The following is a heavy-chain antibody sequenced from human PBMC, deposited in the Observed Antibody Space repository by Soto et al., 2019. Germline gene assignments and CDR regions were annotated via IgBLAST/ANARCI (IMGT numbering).Heavy chain of an antibody. CDR2: IFYSGST. CDR3: ARQPTTGDTDLWFDP. CDR1: GGCISTRRAY. Sequence: SETLALTCNVSGGCISTRRAYWAWIRQPPGKGLEWLANIFYSGSTYYNPSLASRVTVSVDTSKNEFSLKLRSVTAADTAVYYCARQPTTGDTDLWFDPWGQGTLVTVSS. V-gene: IGHV4-39*01. D-gene: IGHD2-21*01. J-gene: IGHJ5*02.